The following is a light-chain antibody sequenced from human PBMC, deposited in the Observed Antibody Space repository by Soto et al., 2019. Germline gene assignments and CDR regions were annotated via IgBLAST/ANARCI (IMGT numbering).Light chain of an antibody. J-gene: IGKJ1*01. CDR2: AVS. CDR3: QQHSNSPWT. V-gene: IGKV3-20*01. CDR1: QTISNNY. Sequence: EIVLTQSPGTLTLSPGESAALSCRASQTISNNYLVWYRQKPGQAPRLLIYAVSSRAAGSPDRFSGSGSGTDFALTIARREPEDSAVYYCQQHSNSPWTFGQGTRVEI.